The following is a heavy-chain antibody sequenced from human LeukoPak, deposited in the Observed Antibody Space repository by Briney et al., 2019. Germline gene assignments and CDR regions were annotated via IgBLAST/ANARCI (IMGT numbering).Heavy chain of an antibody. CDR1: GGSFSGYY. J-gene: IGHJ5*02. D-gene: IGHD3-10*01. Sequence: PSETLSLTCAVYGGSFSGYYWSWIRQPPGKGLEWIGEINHSGSTNYNPSLKSRVTISVDTSKNQFSLKLSSVTAADTAVYYCARGRYYYGSGSSGNWFDPWGQGTLVTVSS. V-gene: IGHV4-34*01. CDR3: ARGRYYYGSGSSGNWFDP. CDR2: INHSGST.